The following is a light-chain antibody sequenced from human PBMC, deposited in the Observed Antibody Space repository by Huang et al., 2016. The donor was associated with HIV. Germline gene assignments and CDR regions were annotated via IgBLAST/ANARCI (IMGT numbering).Light chain of an antibody. Sequence: DIVMTQSPDSLAVSLGEAATLTCRSSQSVLSSATNKYYLAWVQQKSGQSPKLLIFWAPTREAGIPDRFSARGSGTNFTLTINNVKTEDVAIYYCQQYYTSPQTFGPGTRVEI. CDR1: QSVLSSATNKYY. CDR3: QQYYTSPQT. V-gene: IGKV4-1*01. CDR2: WAP. J-gene: IGKJ1*01.